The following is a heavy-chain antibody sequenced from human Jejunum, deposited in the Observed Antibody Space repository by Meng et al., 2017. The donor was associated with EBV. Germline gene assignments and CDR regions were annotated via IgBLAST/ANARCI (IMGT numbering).Heavy chain of an antibody. CDR1: RGSFSGYY. V-gene: IGHV4-34*02. CDR3: ARVAFSYTTRSLDS. J-gene: IGHJ4*02. CDR2: INHSGST. D-gene: IGHD3-16*02. Sequence: IPLWGAGLLKPSETLSLTCAIYRGSFSGYYWSWIRQHPGKGLGWIGEINHSGSTNYNPSLRSRVTISVETSKNQFSLRLNSVTAADTAVYYCARVAFSYTTRSLDSWGQGTLVTVSS.